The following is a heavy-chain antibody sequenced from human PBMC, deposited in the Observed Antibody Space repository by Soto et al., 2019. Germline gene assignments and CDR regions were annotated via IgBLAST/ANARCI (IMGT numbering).Heavy chain of an antibody. CDR1: GYSFRSYD. D-gene: IGHD6-25*01. J-gene: IGHJ5*02. CDR3: ASVRVPAAWLDP. Sequence: QVQLVQSGAEVKKPGASVKVSCKGSGYSFRSYDITWVRQAHGQVLEWMGWVHPETGSTGYAQRFQGRGSMTSDTSRNTTYMELSALRVKDAAVYYCASVRVPAAWLDPWGQGTLVTVSS. V-gene: IGHV1-8*02. CDR2: VHPETGST.